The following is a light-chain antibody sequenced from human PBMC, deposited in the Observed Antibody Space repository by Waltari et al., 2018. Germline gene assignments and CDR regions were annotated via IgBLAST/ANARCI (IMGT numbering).Light chain of an antibody. V-gene: IGKV3-11*01. CDR3: QQRDNWPPLT. CDR2: EAS. Sequence: EVVLKQSQATLTLSPVERANLSCRASQSIYNCLAWYQSKPGQAPRLVIYEASHSATGIPARFSGRGSGTDFPLTISKLWPVDVAVYYCQQRDNWPPLTLGGVTQVEIK. J-gene: IGKJ4*01. CDR1: QSIYNC.